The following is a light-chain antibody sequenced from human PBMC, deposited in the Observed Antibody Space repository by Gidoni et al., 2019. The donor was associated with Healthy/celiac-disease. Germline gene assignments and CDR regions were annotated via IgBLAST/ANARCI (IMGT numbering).Light chain of an antibody. CDR3: SSYTSSSTVV. CDR2: EVS. CDR1: SSDVGGYNY. J-gene: IGLJ2*01. Sequence: QSALTQPASVSGSPGQSITISCTGTSSDVGGYNYVSWYQQHPGKATKLMIYEVSNRPSGVSNRFSGSKSGNTASLTISGLQAEDDADYYCSSYTSSSTVVFGGGTKLTVL. V-gene: IGLV2-14*01.